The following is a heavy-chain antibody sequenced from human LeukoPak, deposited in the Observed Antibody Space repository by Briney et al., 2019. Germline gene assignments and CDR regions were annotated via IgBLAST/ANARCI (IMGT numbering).Heavy chain of an antibody. J-gene: IGHJ6*02. Sequence: GASVKVSCKASGYTFTSYGISWVRQAPGQGLEWMGWISAYNGNTNYAQKLQGRVTMTTDTSTSTAYMELRNLRSDDTAVYYCARDGAKTGAHYYYGMDVWGQGTTVTVSS. CDR2: ISAYNGNT. D-gene: IGHD1-26*01. CDR1: GYTFTSYG. CDR3: ARDGAKTGAHYYYGMDV. V-gene: IGHV1-18*01.